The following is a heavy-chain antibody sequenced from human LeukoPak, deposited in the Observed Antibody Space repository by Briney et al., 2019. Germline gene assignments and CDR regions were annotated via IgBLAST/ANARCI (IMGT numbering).Heavy chain of an antibody. V-gene: IGHV3-30*04. CDR2: ILCDGSNK. CDR3: ARDLGVDSSSAPDY. J-gene: IGHJ4*02. CDR1: GFTFSSYA. D-gene: IGHD6-13*01. Sequence: GGSLRLSCAASGFTFSSYAMHWVRQAPGKGLEWVAVILCDGSNKYCADPVKGRFTTSRDNSKNTMYLQMNSLRAEDTAVYYCARDLGVDSSSAPDYWGQGTLVTVSS.